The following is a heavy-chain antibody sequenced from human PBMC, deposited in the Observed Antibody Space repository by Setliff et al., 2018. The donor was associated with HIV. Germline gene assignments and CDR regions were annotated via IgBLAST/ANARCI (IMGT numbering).Heavy chain of an antibody. Sequence: GESLKISCKGSGYSFATYWIGWVRQMPGKGLEWVGVIYPDDSDTRYSPSFQGQVTISADKSINTAYLQWSGLKASDTAMYYCARQRVVATTKLDAFDIWGQGTMVTVSS. CDR3: ARQRVVATTKLDAFDI. D-gene: IGHD2-15*01. J-gene: IGHJ3*02. CDR1: GYSFATYW. V-gene: IGHV5-51*01. CDR2: IYPDDSDT.